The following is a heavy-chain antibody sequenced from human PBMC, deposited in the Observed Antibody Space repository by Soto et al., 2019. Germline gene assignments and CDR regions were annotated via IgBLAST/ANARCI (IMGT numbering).Heavy chain of an antibody. CDR3: AKDQRCTNGVCYYYYGMDV. Sequence: PGGFLRLSCAASGFTFSSYAMSWVRQAPGKGLEWVSAISGSGGSTYYADSVKGRFTISRDNSKNTLYLQMNSLRAEDTAVYYCAKDQRCTNGVCYYYYGMDVWGQGTTVTVSS. D-gene: IGHD2-8*01. CDR1: GFTFSSYA. V-gene: IGHV3-23*01. CDR2: ISGSGGST. J-gene: IGHJ6*02.